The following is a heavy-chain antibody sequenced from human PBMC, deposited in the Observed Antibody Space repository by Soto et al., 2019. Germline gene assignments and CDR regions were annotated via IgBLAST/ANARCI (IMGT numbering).Heavy chain of an antibody. Sequence: GGTLRLSCAASGLALSNYAICWVRQAPGKGLEWVSTISASGYSAYYGGAVKGRFTTSRDNSKSTLYLQMNRLRADDTAVYYCERGEQLWEPFDQWGQGTQVPVSS. J-gene: IGHJ4*02. CDR3: ERGEQLWEPFDQ. CDR1: GLALSNYA. D-gene: IGHD5-18*01. V-gene: IGHV3-23*01. CDR2: ISASGYSA.